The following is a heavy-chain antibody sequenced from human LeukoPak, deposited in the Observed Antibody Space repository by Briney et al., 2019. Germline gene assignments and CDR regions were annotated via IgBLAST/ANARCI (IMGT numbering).Heavy chain of an antibody. V-gene: IGHV3-30*02. J-gene: IGHJ3*02. CDR1: GFTFSTYG. Sequence: GGSLRLSCAASGFTFSTYGMSWVRQAPGKGLEWVASIPYVVSTKYYADSVKGRFTISRDNSKNSLYLQMNRLRAEEPAVYYCVNEYLIWCEDYDVFDIWGQGTMVTVSS. CDR2: IPYVVSTK. D-gene: IGHD3-10*01. CDR3: VNEYLIWCEDYDVFDI.